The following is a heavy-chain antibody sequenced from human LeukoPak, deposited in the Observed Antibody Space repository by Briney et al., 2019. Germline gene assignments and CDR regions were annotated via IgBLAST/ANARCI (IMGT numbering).Heavy chain of an antibody. D-gene: IGHD3-3*01. V-gene: IGHV4-61*01. J-gene: IGHJ4*02. Sequence: SETLSLTCTVSGGSISGTYYWCCIRQPPGKGLEWIGYIYYSGSTNYNPSLRSRVTISVDTSKNQSSLKLSSVPAADAAVYYCARARFWSGYYYYFDYWGQGTLVTVSS. CDR3: ARARFWSGYYYYFDY. CDR1: GGSISGTYY. CDR2: IYYSGST.